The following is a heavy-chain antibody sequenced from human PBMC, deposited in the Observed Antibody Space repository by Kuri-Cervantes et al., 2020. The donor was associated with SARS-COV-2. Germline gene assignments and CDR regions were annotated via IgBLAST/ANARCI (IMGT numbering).Heavy chain of an antibody. CDR3: AAPITGTTDYYYYYGMDV. V-gene: IGHV1-58*02. CDR1: GGTFSSYA. CDR2: IVVGSGNT. J-gene: IGHJ6*02. D-gene: IGHD1-7*01. Sequence: SVKVSCKASGGTFSSYAISGVRQARGQRLEGIGWIVVGSGNTNYAQKFQERVTITRDMSTSTAYMELSSLRSEDTAVYYCAAPITGTTDYYYYYGMDVWGQGTTVTVSS.